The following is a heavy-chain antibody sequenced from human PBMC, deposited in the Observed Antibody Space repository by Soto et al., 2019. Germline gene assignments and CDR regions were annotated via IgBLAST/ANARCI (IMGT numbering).Heavy chain of an antibody. CDR3: ASQDLSIAVAANY. CDR2: IYYSGST. V-gene: IGHV4-39*01. CDR1: GGSISSSSYY. Sequence: QLQLQESGPGLVKPSETLSLTCTVSGGSISSSSYYWGCIRQPPGKGLEWIGSIYYSGSTYYNPSLKSRVTISVDTSKNQFSLKLSSVTAADTAVYYCASQDLSIAVAANYWGQGTLVTVSS. D-gene: IGHD6-19*01. J-gene: IGHJ4*02.